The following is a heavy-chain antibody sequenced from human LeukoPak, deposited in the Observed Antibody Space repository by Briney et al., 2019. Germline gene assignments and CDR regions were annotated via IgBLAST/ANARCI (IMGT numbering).Heavy chain of an antibody. V-gene: IGHV4-4*09. CDR3: ARQDYYYYMDV. J-gene: IGHJ6*03. CDR1: GGSISSYY. Sequence: SETLSLTCTVSGGSISSYYWSWIRQPPGKGLEWIAYIYTSGSTNYNPSLKSRVTISVDTSKNQFSLKLSSVTAADTAVYHCARQDYYYYMDVWGKGTTVTVSS. CDR2: IYTSGST.